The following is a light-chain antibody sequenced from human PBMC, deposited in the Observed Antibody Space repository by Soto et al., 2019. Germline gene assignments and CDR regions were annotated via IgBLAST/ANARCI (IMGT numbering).Light chain of an antibody. CDR1: QSVSFY. CDR2: AAS. CDR3: QESYSKPPLT. J-gene: IGKJ4*01. V-gene: IGKV1-39*01. Sequence: DIQMTQSPSSLSASVEDRVIITCRASQSVSFYLNWYQQKPGKAPKLLIYAASSLQSGVPSRFSGSGSETRFTLTISSLQPEDIATYYCQESYSKPPLTFGGGTKVDIK.